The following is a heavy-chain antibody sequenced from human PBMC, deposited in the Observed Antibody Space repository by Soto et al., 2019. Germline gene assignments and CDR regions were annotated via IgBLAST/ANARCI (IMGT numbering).Heavy chain of an antibody. CDR3: ARDTLYCSGGSCYINWFDP. V-gene: IGHV4-30-2*01. CDR1: GGSISSGGYS. J-gene: IGHJ5*02. D-gene: IGHD2-15*01. CDR2: IYHSGST. Sequence: SETLSLTCAVSGGSISSGGYSWSWIRQPPGKGLEWIGYIYHSGSTYYNPSLKSRVTISVDRSKNQFSLKLSSVTAADTAVYYCARDTLYCSGGSCYINWFDPWGQGTLVTVSS.